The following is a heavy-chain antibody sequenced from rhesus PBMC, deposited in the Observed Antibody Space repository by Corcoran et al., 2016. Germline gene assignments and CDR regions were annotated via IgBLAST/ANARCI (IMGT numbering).Heavy chain of an antibody. CDR3: TTVGGYCSGGVCYYPVDF. J-gene: IGHJ4*01. CDR1: GFTFSHSW. V-gene: IGHV3-30*02. D-gene: IGHD2-8*01. Sequence: GAGLVQPGGSLRLSCAASGFTFSHSWMSWVRQAPGTGLEWVARIKRKADGKTADYAASVKGRFNISRDDSKNTLYLQMNSQKTEDTAVYYCTTVGGYCSGGVCYYPVDFWGQGVLVTVSS. CDR2: IKRKADGKTA.